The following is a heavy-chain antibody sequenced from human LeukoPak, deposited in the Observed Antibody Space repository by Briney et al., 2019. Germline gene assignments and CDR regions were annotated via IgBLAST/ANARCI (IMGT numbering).Heavy chain of an antibody. CDR1: GFTVNSDY. CDR2: IYTGGST. Sequence: GGSLRLSCAASGFTVNSDYMSWVRQAPGKGLEWVSVIYTGGSTYYADSVKGRFTISRDNSKNTLYLQMNSLRAEDTAVYYCARDIGGQWLAYFDYWGQGTLVTVSS. D-gene: IGHD6-19*01. CDR3: ARDIGGQWLAYFDY. J-gene: IGHJ4*02. V-gene: IGHV3-53*01.